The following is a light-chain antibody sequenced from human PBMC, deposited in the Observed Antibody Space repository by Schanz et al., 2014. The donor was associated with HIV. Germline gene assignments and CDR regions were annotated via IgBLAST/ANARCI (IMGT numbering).Light chain of an antibody. Sequence: QSALTQPASVSGSLGQSITISCTGTSGDVGRYDYVSWYQQHPGQAPKLLIYDVTYRPSGISNRFSGSKSGNTASLTISGLQAEDEADYYCSSYTSSSHVVFGGGTKVTVL. CDR2: DVT. CDR1: SGDVGRYDY. V-gene: IGLV2-14*03. J-gene: IGLJ2*01. CDR3: SSYTSSSHVV.